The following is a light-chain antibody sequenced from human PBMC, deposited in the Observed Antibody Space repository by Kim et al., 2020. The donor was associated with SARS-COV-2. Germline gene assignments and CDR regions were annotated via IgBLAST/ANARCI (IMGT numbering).Light chain of an antibody. CDR2: AVS. CDR3: SSYTSTTIPFV. CDR1: RSDIGGYNY. J-gene: IGLJ1*01. Sequence: QLITISCTGTRSDIGGYNYVSWYQHLPGKAPKVMIYAVSNRPSGVSDRFSGSKSGNTASLTISGLQAEDEADFYCSSYTSTTIPFVFGTGTKVTVL. V-gene: IGLV2-14*03.